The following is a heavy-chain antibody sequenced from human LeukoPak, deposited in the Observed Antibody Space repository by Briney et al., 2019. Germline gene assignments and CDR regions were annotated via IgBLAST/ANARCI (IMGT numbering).Heavy chain of an antibody. J-gene: IGHJ5*02. CDR1: GFTVSSNY. V-gene: IGHV3-53*01. D-gene: IGHD3-16*01. Sequence: GGSLRLSCAASGFTVSSNYMSWVPQAPGKGLEWVSVIYSGGSTYYADSVKGRFTISRDNSKNPLYLQMNGLRAEDTAVYYCARERLRLFDPWGQGTLVTVSS. CDR3: ARERLRLFDP. CDR2: IYSGGST.